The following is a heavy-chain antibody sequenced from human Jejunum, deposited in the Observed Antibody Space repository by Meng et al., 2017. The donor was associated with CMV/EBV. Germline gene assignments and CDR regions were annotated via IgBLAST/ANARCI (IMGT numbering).Heavy chain of an antibody. D-gene: IGHD5-12*01. Sequence: WAAAGFTYSSYWMRWVSQAPGKGLVWLSRISGDGSGINYADSVEGRLTISRDNAKNTLYLQINSHRADDTAVYYCARGSTGYGNFDYWGQGTLVTVSS. CDR2: ISGDGSGI. CDR3: ARGSTGYGNFDY. J-gene: IGHJ4*02. V-gene: IGHV3-74*01. CDR1: GFTYSSYW.